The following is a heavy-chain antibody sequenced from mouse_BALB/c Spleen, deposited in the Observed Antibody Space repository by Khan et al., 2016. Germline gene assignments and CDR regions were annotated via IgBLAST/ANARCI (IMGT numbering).Heavy chain of an antibody. J-gene: IGHJ3*01. D-gene: IGHD2-4*01. Sequence: VQLKESGAELVKPGASVKLSCTASGFNIKDTYMHWVKQRPEQGLEWIGRIDPANGNTKYDPKFQGKAPITADTSSNTAYLQPSSLTSDDTAVYYCARSPYDYDVGFAYWGQGTLVTVSA. CDR3: ARSPYDYDVGFAY. V-gene: IGHV14-3*02. CDR1: GFNIKDTY. CDR2: IDPANGNT.